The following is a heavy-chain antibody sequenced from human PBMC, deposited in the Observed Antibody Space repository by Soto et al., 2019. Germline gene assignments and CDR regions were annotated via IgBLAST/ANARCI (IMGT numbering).Heavy chain of an antibody. V-gene: IGHV2-5*02. CDR2: IYWDDAK. Sequence: QITLKESGPTLVKPTQPLTLTCTFSGFSLSTSGVGVGWIRQPPGKALEWLALIYWDDAKRYSPSLKSRRTTPTAASKTQAVPTMPNMDPVDTATYYCARQWLADAFDIWGQGTMVTVSS. J-gene: IGHJ3*02. CDR3: ARQWLADAFDI. D-gene: IGHD6-19*01. CDR1: GFSLSTSGVG.